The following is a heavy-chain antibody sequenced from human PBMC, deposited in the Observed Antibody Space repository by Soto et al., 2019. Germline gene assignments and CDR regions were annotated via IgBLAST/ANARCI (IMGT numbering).Heavy chain of an antibody. CDR1: GGSISSGGYP. Sequence: QLQLQESGSGLVKPSQTLSLTCAVSGGSISSGGYPWSWIRQPPGKGLEWIGNIYHSGSTYYNPSLKSRVPLSVDRSKNQFSLKLRSVTAADTAVYYCARGGVRGDVDYWGQGTLVTVSS. J-gene: IGHJ4*02. D-gene: IGHD3-10*01. CDR2: IYHSGST. CDR3: ARGGVRGDVDY. V-gene: IGHV4-30-2*01.